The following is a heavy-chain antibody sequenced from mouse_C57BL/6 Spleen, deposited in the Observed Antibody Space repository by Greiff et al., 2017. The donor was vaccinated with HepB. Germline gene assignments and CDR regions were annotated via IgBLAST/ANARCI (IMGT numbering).Heavy chain of an antibody. CDR1: GYTFTSYG. CDR3: ARNYGSSCDFDC. Sequence: VQLQQSGAELARPGASVKLSCKASGYTFTSYGISWVKQRTGQGLEWIGEIYPRSGNTYYNEKFKGKATLTADKSSSTAYMELRSLTSEDSAVYFCARNYGSSCDFDCWGQGTTLTVSS. V-gene: IGHV1-81*01. CDR2: IYPRSGNT. J-gene: IGHJ2*01. D-gene: IGHD1-1*01.